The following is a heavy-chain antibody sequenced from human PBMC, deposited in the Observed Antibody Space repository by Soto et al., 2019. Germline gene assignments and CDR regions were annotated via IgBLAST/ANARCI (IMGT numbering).Heavy chain of an antibody. J-gene: IGHJ4*02. CDR3: VRESEQMSTITLAY. V-gene: IGHV1-18*01. Sequence: ASVKVSCKASGGTFSSYAISWVRQAPGQGLEWMGWISAYYGDTKYAQKVQGRVTMTRDISSSTAYMELRSLRSDDTAMYYCVRESEQMSTITLAYWGQGTMVTVSS. CDR2: ISAYYGDT. CDR1: GGTFSSYA. D-gene: IGHD5-12*01.